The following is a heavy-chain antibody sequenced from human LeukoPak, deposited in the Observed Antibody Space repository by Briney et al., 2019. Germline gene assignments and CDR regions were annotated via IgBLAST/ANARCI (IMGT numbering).Heavy chain of an antibody. V-gene: IGHV1-2*02. CDR2: INPNSGDT. Sequence: GASVKVSCKASGYTFTGYYMHWVRQAPGQGLEWMGWINPNSGDTNYAQKFQGRVTMTRDTSISTAYMELSRLRSDDTAVYYCARGATRLGYYYYMDVWGKGTTVTVSS. J-gene: IGHJ6*03. D-gene: IGHD5-24*01. CDR3: ARGATRLGYYYYMDV. CDR1: GYTFTGYY.